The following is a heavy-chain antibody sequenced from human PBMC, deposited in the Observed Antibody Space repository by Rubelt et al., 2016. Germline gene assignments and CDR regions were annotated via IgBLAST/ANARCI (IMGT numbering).Heavy chain of an antibody. CDR1: GYTFTGYY. Sequence: QVQLVQSGAEVKKPGASVKVSCKASGYTFTGYYMHWVRQAPGQEPEWMGWISIYNGDTQYAENLQGRVTVTADSPTRTVYMELRSLRSDDTAVYYCARVSCSSISCYDAWGQGTLVTVSS. V-gene: IGHV1-2*02. CDR3: ARVSCSSISCYDA. J-gene: IGHJ5*02. CDR2: ISIYNGDT. D-gene: IGHD2-2*01.